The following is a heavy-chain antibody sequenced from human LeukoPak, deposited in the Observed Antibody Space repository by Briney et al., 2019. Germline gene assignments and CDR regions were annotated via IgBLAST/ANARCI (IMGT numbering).Heavy chain of an antibody. J-gene: IGHJ6*03. CDR1: GFTFSTYA. V-gene: IGHV3-30*14. CDR3: AKDGVTGTTPYYMDV. D-gene: IGHD1-7*01. CDR2: ISYDGRQK. Sequence: GGSLRLSCAASGFTFSTYAMHWVRQAPGKGLEWVAVISYDGRQKYYADSVKGRFTISRDNSKNTLFLQMNSLRAEDTAVYYCAKDGVTGTTPYYMDVWGKGTTVTVSS.